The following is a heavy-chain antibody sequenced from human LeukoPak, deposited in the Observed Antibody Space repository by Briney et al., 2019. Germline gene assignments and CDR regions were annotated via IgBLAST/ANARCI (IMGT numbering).Heavy chain of an antibody. CDR1: GDSRSISSFY. V-gene: IGHV4-39*01. CDR3: SGPSYGSGSYIGY. Sequence: KPSETLSLTCTVSGDSRSISSFYWGWIRQPQGKGLVWFGSVDYSGNSYYNPSLNSLTSISVDASKIQFSLKLTSVTAADTAVYYGSGPSYGSGSYIGYWGQGTLVTVSS. D-gene: IGHD3-10*01. CDR2: VDYSGNS. J-gene: IGHJ4*02.